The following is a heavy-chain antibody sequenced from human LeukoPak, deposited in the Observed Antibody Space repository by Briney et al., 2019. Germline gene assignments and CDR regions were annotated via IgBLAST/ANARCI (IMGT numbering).Heavy chain of an antibody. Sequence: SVKVSCKASGGTFSSYAISWVRQAPGQGLEWMGGIIPIFGTANYAQKFQGRVTITADKSTSTAYMELSSLRSEDTAVYYCARDRSSDYGDYGWFDPWGQGTLVTVSS. V-gene: IGHV1-69*06. CDR3: ARDRSSDYGDYGWFDP. CDR2: IIPIFGTA. CDR1: GGTFSSYA. J-gene: IGHJ5*02. D-gene: IGHD4-17*01.